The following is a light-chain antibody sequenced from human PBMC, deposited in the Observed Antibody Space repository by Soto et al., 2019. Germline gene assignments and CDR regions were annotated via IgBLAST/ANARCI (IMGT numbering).Light chain of an antibody. CDR3: QKYNSGPYT. CDR2: AAS. J-gene: IGKJ2*01. Sequence: DIQMTQSPSSLSASVGDRVTITCRASQGISNYLAWYQQKPGKVPKLLIYAASTLQSGVPSRFSGSGSGSEFILTISSLQPEDVATYYCQKYNSGPYTFGQGTKLESK. V-gene: IGKV1-27*01. CDR1: QGISNY.